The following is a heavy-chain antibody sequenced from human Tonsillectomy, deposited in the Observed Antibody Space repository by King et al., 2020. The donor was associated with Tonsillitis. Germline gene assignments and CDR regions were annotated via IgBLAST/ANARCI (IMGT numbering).Heavy chain of an antibody. V-gene: IGHV3-9*01. Sequence: VQLVESGGGLVQPGRSLRLSCAASGFTFDDYAMHWVRQAPGKGLEWVSGISWNSGNIGYADSVKGRFTISRDNAKNSLYLQMNSRRAEDTALYYCVKGYCSSTSCSAEYFQHWGQGTLVTVSS. J-gene: IGHJ1*01. D-gene: IGHD2-2*01. CDR3: VKGYCSSTSCSAEYFQH. CDR1: GFTFDDYA. CDR2: ISWNSGNI.